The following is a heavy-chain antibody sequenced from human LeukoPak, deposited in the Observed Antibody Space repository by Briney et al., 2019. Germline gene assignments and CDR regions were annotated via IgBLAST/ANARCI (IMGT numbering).Heavy chain of an antibody. CDR1: GFTFSSYA. D-gene: IGHD6-19*01. Sequence: GGSLTLTCAASGFTFSSYAMSWLRQAPGKGLEWVSAIIGSGGSTYYADSVKGRFTMSRDNSKNTLYLQMNSLRAEDTAVYYCAKDGLAVAGTTWFDPWGQGTLVTVSS. J-gene: IGHJ5*02. V-gene: IGHV3-23*01. CDR2: IIGSGGST. CDR3: AKDGLAVAGTTWFDP.